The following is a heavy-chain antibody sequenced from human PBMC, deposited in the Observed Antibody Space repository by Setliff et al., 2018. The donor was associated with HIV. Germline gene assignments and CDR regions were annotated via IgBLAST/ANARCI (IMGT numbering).Heavy chain of an antibody. CDR1: GYTFISYA. CDR3: AGSLERQWQVPYYMDV. Sequence: ASVKVSCKASGYTFISYAMHWVRQAPGQRLEWMGWINVGNGNTKYSQKFQGRVTITRDTFASTVYMELSSLTSEDTAVYYCAGSLERQWQVPYYMDVWGKGTTVTVSS. V-gene: IGHV1-3*01. J-gene: IGHJ6*03. D-gene: IGHD6-19*01. CDR2: INVGNGNT.